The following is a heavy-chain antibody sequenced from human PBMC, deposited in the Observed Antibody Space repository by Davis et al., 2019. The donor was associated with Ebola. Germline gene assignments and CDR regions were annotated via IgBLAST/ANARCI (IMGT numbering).Heavy chain of an antibody. Sequence: GSLRLSCAVYGGSFNIYYWNWVRQSPGKGLEWIGEINHGGRTKYNPSLKSRVTMSVDSSRNQISLKLSSVTAADTAVYYCARVDDIVVVDGMDVWGQGTTVTVSS. CDR1: GGSFNIYY. V-gene: IGHV4-34*01. J-gene: IGHJ6*02. CDR2: INHGGRT. CDR3: ARVDDIVVVDGMDV. D-gene: IGHD2-2*01.